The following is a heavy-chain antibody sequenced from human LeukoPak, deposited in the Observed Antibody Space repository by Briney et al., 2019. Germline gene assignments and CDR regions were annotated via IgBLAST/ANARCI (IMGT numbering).Heavy chain of an antibody. CDR2: INSDGSST. D-gene: IGHD3-16*01. Sequence: PGGSLRLSCAASGFTFSSYWMHWVRQAPGKGLVWVSRINSDGSSTSYADSVKGRFTISRDNAKSTLYLQMNSLRAEDTAVYYCAREGGTSNAFDIWGQGTMVTVSS. J-gene: IGHJ3*02. CDR3: AREGGTSNAFDI. CDR1: GFTFSSYW. V-gene: IGHV3-74*01.